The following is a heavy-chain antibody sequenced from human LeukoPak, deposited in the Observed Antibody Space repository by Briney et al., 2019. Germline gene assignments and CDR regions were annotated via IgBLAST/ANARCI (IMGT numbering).Heavy chain of an antibody. V-gene: IGHV4-34*01. J-gene: IGHJ4*02. CDR2: INHSGST. CDR3: ARGRGSMSGYSY. D-gene: IGHD1-1*01. CDR1: GGSFSGYY. Sequence: SSETLSLTCAVYGGSFSGYYWSWIRQPPGKGLEWIGEINHSGSTNYNPSLKNRVTISVDTSKNQFSLKLSSVTAADTAVYYCARGRGSMSGYSYWGQGTLVTVSS.